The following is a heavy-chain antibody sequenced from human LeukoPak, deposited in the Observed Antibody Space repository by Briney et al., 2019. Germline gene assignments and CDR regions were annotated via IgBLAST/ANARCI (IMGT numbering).Heavy chain of an antibody. CDR1: GYTFTSYD. D-gene: IGHD5-18*01. CDR3: ARGAGYSLI. V-gene: IGHV1-8*01. Sequence: AASVKVSCRPSGYTFTSYDFNWVRQATGQGLEWMGWMSPNSGNTGYAQKFQGRVTMTRNTSISTAYMELSSLRSEDTAVYYCARGAGYSLIWGQGTMVTVSS. CDR2: MSPNSGNT. J-gene: IGHJ3*02.